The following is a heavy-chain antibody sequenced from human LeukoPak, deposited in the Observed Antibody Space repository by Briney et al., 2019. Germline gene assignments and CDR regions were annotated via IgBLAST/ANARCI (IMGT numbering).Heavy chain of an antibody. J-gene: IGHJ4*02. CDR2: IYYSGST. D-gene: IGHD3-22*01. Sequence: SETLSLTCTVSGGSISSSSYYWGWIRQPPGKGLEWIGSIYYSGSTYYNPSLKSRVTISVDTSKNQFSLKLSSVTAADTAVYYCARDDLKYYYDSSGYYYFDYWGQGTLVTVSS. V-gene: IGHV4-39*02. CDR1: GGSISSSSYY. CDR3: ARDDLKYYYDSSGYYYFDY.